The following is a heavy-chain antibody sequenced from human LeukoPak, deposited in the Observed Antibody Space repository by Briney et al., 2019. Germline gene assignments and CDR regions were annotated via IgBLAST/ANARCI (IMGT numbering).Heavy chain of an antibody. V-gene: IGHV1-8*03. Sequence: ASLKVSCKASGYTFTSYDINWVRQATGQGLEWMGWMNPTSGNTGYAQKFQGRVAITRNTSISPAYMELSSLRSEDTAVYFCARGARRDITIFGVVINRYYYYMDVWGKGTTVTVSS. J-gene: IGHJ6*03. CDR3: ARGARRDITIFGVVINRYYYYMDV. D-gene: IGHD3-3*01. CDR1: GYTFTSYD. CDR2: MNPTSGNT.